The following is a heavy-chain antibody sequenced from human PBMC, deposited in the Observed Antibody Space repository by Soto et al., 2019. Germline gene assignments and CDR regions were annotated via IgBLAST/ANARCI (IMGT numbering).Heavy chain of an antibody. CDR1: GDSVNSATYY. CDR3: ARTYDGSGPNSGGYAFDI. D-gene: IGHD3-22*01. Sequence: SETLSLTCTVSGDSVNSATYYWSWIRQPPGKGLEWIGYIYYSGTTKYNPSLKSRVTISVDTSKNQFSLNLSSVTAADTAVYYCARTYDGSGPNSGGYAFDIWGQGTMVT. J-gene: IGHJ3*02. V-gene: IGHV4-61*01. CDR2: IYYSGTT.